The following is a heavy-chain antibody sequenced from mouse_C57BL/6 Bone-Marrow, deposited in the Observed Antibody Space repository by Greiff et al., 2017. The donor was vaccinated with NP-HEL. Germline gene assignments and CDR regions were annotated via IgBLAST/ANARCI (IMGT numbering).Heavy chain of an antibody. D-gene: IGHD2-14*01. CDR2: IYPRSGNT. CDR3: AREKDREYERFAY. CDR1: GYTFTSYG. Sequence: VQLQQSGAELARPGASVKLSCKASGYTFTSYGISWVKQRTGQGLEWIGEIYPRSGNTYYNEKFKGKATLTADKSSSTAYMELRSLTSEDSAVYICAREKDREYERFAYWGQGTLVTVSA. J-gene: IGHJ3*01. V-gene: IGHV1-81*01.